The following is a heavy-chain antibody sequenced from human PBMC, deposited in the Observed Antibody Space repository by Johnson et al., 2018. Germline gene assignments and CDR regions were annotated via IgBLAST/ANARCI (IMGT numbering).Heavy chain of an antibody. V-gene: IGHV3-9*01. CDR2: IYWNSGSI. D-gene: IGHD1-26*01. CDR1: GFTFDDYA. J-gene: IGHJ1*01. Sequence: VQLVQSGGGLVQPGRSLRLSCAASGFTFDDYAMHWVRQAPGKGLEWVSGIYWNSGSIEYADSVKGRFTIPRDNAKNSLYLQMNSLGTEDTAFYYCAKGRALRGSAMQHWGQGTLVTVSS. CDR3: AKGRALRGSAMQH.